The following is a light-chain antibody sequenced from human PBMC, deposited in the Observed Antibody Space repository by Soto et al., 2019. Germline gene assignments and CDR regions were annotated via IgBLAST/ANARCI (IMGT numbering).Light chain of an antibody. CDR3: TSYTNTSSWV. J-gene: IGLJ3*02. CDR2: EVS. Sequence: QSVLTQPASVSGSPGQSITISCTGTSSDVGGYNYVSWYQQHPGKAPKLVIYEVSNRPSGLSNRFSGSKSGNTASLTISGLQAEDEADYYCTSYTNTSSWVFGGGTKLTVL. V-gene: IGLV2-14*01. CDR1: SSDVGGYNY.